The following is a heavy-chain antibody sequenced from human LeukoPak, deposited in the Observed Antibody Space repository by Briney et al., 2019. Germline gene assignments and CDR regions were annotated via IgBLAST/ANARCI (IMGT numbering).Heavy chain of an antibody. V-gene: IGHV1-69*05. CDR1: GGTLSSNV. J-gene: IGHJ4*02. CDR2: IIPIFGTP. Sequence: SVKASCKASGGTLSSNVVTWVRQAPGQGLEWMGGIIPIFGTPNYAQKFQGRVTITTDESTTTVYMKLSSLRSEDTAVYYCARGWVGLSPFDYWGQGTLVTVSS. D-gene: IGHD3-10*01. CDR3: ARGWVGLSPFDY.